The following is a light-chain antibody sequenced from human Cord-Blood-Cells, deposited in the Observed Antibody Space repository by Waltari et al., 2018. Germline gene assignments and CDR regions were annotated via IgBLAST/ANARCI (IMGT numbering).Light chain of an antibody. V-gene: IGKV3-20*01. CDR1: QSVSSSY. J-gene: IGKJ3*01. CDR3: QQYGSSVFT. CDR2: GAS. Sequence: EIVLTQSPGTLSLSPGERATLSCRASQSVSSSYLAWYQQKPGQAPRLLIYGASSRATGIPDMFSGSGSGTDFTLTISRLEPEDFAVYYCQQYGSSVFTFGPGTKVEIK.